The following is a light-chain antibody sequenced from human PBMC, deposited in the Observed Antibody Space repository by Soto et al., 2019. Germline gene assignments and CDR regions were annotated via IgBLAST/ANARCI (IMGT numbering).Light chain of an antibody. CDR1: SSYVGGYNY. CDR2: EVS. J-gene: IGLJ1*01. V-gene: IGLV2-14*01. CDR3: SSYITTSTRV. Sequence: QSALTQPATVSGSPGQSITTSCTGTSSYVGGYNYVSWYQQHPGRAPKLLIYEVSNRPSGVSNRFSGSKSGNTASLTISGLQAEDEADYYCSSYITTSTRVFGTGTKVTVL.